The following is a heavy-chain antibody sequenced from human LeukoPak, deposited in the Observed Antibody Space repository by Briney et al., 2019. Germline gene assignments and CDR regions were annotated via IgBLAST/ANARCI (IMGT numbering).Heavy chain of an antibody. V-gene: IGHV3-30*18. Sequence: GGSLRLSCAASGFIFSSYGMHWVRQAPGKGLEWVAVISYDESNKYYAASVKGRFTISRDTSKNTLYLQMNSLRAEDTAMYYCAKVGYSSGWWGAFDYWGQGILVTVSS. CDR2: ISYDESNK. D-gene: IGHD6-19*01. J-gene: IGHJ4*02. CDR3: AKVGYSSGWWGAFDY. CDR1: GFIFSSYG.